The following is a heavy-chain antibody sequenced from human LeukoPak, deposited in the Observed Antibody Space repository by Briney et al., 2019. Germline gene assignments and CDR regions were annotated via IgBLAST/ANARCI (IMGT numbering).Heavy chain of an antibody. CDR3: ARDNFWSGYPYYYYMDV. CDR2: IYHSGST. Sequence: SETLSLTCAVSGGSISSSNWWSWVRQPPGKGLEWIGEIYHSGSTNYNPSLKSRVTISVDKSKNQFSLKLSSVTAADTAVYYCARDNFWSGYPYYYYMDVWGKGTTVTVSS. D-gene: IGHD3-3*01. V-gene: IGHV4-4*02. J-gene: IGHJ6*03. CDR1: GGSISSSNW.